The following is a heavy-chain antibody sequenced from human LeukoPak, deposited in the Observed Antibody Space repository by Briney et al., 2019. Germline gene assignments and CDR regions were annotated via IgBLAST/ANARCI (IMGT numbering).Heavy chain of an antibody. CDR3: ARAPHFHDSSGYYNYYYGMDV. J-gene: IGHJ6*02. CDR2: INYSGST. Sequence: SETLSLTCSVSGGSISSYHWNWIRQPPGKGLEWIGYINYSGSTNYNPSLRSRVTILVDTSKNQFSLKVSSVTAADTAVYYCARAPHFHDSSGYYNYYYGMDVWGQGTTVTVSS. CDR1: GGSISSYH. D-gene: IGHD3-22*01. V-gene: IGHV4-59*01.